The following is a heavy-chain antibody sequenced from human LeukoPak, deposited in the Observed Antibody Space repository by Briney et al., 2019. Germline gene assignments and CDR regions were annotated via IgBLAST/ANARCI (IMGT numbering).Heavy chain of an antibody. CDR3: ARDWDYYDNSDYLHFNY. Sequence: ASVKVSCKASGYTFTSYGISWVRQAPGQGLEWMGWISAYNGNTNYAQKLQGRATMTTDTSTSTAYMELRSLRSDDTAVYYCARDWDYYDNSDYLHFNYWGQGTLVTVSS. J-gene: IGHJ4*02. D-gene: IGHD3-22*01. CDR1: GYTFTSYG. V-gene: IGHV1-18*01. CDR2: ISAYNGNT.